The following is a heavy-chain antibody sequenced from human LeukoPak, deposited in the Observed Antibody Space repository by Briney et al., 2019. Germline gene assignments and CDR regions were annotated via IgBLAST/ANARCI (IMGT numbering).Heavy chain of an antibody. V-gene: IGHV4-31*03. Sequence: SQTLSLTCTVSGGSISSGGYYWSWIRQHPGKGLEWVVYIYYSGSTYDNPPLKSRVTISVDTSKNQFSLKLSSVTAADTAVYYCARSLDDSSGYPQYYFDYWGQGTLVTVSS. J-gene: IGHJ4*02. D-gene: IGHD3-22*01. CDR3: ARSLDDSSGYPQYYFDY. CDR1: GGSISSGGYY. CDR2: IYYSGST.